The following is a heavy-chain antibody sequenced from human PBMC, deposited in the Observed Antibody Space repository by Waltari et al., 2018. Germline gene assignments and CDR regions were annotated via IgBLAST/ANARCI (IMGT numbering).Heavy chain of an antibody. CDR3: ARDVKWGYED. J-gene: IGHJ4*02. Sequence: QVQLVQSGAEVKKPGASVTVSCKASGYTFSAYYLHWVRQAPGQGLEWMVWINANGGATNYAQKVQGRVTRTRDTSISTAYMELSRLRSDDTATYYCARDVKWGYEDWGQGTLVTVSS. CDR2: INANGGAT. D-gene: IGHD7-27*01. V-gene: IGHV1-2*02. CDR1: GYTFSAYY.